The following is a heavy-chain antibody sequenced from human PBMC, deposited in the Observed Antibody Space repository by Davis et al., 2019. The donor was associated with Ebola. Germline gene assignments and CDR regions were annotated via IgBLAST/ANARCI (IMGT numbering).Heavy chain of an antibody. CDR1: GFTFSSYG. CDR3: ARERYNWNYIYPSHDAFDI. D-gene: IGHD1-7*01. CDR2: IWYDGSNK. Sequence: GESLKISCAASGFTFSSYGMHWVRQAPGKGLEWVAVIWYDGSNKYYADSVKGRFTISRDNSKNTLYLQMNSLRAEDTAVYYCARERYNWNYIYPSHDAFDIWGQGTMVTVSS. V-gene: IGHV3-33*01. J-gene: IGHJ3*02.